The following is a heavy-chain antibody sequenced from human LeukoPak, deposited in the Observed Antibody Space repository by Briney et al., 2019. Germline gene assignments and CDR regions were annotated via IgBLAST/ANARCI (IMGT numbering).Heavy chain of an antibody. D-gene: IGHD1-26*01. J-gene: IGHJ6*03. CDR2: INPNSGGT. V-gene: IGHV1-2*02. CDR3: ARVGSGSYYYYYYMDV. Sequence: ASVKVSCKASGYTFTGYYMHWVRQAPGQGLEWMGWINPNSGGTNYAQKFQGRVTMTRDTSISTAYMELSRLRSDDTAVYYCARVGSGSYYYYYYMDVWGKGTTVTVSS. CDR1: GYTFTGYY.